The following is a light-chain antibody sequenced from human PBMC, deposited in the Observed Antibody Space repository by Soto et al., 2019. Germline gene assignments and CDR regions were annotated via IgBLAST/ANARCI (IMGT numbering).Light chain of an antibody. CDR1: QSLTSRY. CDR3: QQYGRSPYT. Sequence: EIVLTQSPGTLSLSPGERATLSCRARQSLTSRYLDWYQQKAGQAPRLLIYDATSRATGIPDRFSGSGSVTDFTLTISRLEPEDFAVYYCQQYGRSPYTFGQGTKLEIK. J-gene: IGKJ2*01. V-gene: IGKV3-20*01. CDR2: DAT.